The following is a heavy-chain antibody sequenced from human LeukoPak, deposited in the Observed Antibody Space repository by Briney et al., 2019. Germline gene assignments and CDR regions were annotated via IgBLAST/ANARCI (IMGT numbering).Heavy chain of an antibody. J-gene: IGHJ4*02. V-gene: IGHV1-24*01. D-gene: IGHD5-12*01. Sequence: GASVKVSCKVSGYTLTELSMHRVRQAPGKGLEWMGGFDPEDGETIYAQKFQGRVTMTEDTSTDTAYMELSSLRSEDTAVYYCATVSGYDRDFDYWGQGTLVTVSS. CDR1: GYTLTELS. CDR3: ATVSGYDRDFDY. CDR2: FDPEDGET.